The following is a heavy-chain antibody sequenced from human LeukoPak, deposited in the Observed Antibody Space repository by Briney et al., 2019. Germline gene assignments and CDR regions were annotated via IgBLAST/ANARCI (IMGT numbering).Heavy chain of an antibody. Sequence: GGSLRLSCAASGFTFSSYSMNSVRQAPGKGLEWVSSISSSSSYIYYADSVKGRFTISRDNAKNSLYLQMNSLRAEDTAVYYCARDLVATIRGWFDPWGQGTLVTVSS. CDR2: ISSSSSYI. V-gene: IGHV3-21*01. CDR1: GFTFSSYS. CDR3: ARDLVATIRGWFDP. D-gene: IGHD5-12*01. J-gene: IGHJ5*02.